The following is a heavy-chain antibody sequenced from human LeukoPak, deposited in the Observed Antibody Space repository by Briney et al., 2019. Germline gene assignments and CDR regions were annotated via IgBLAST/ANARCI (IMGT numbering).Heavy chain of an antibody. D-gene: IGHD1-1*01. CDR2: ISGSSDYI. CDR1: GFTFSRYA. V-gene: IGHV3-23*01. CDR3: ANLGNWNDIFDS. Sequence: PGGSLRLSCAASGFTFSRYAMTWVRQAPGKGLEWVSAISGSSDYIYYADSVTGRFTTSRDNSKNTLYLQMNSLRAEGTAVYYCANLGNWNDIFDSWSQGTLVTVSS. J-gene: IGHJ4*02.